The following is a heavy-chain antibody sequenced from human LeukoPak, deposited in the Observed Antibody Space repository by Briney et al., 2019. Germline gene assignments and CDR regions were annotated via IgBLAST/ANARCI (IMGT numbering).Heavy chain of an antibody. D-gene: IGHD3-10*01. Sequence: PGGSLRLSCAASGFTFSDYSLHWVRQAPGRGLERLSYVTGSSSHMYYVDSVKGRFTISRDNAKNSVYLQMNSLRVDDTAVYYCARGTGSGSYLIDYWGQGTLVTVSS. CDR3: ARGTGSGSYLIDY. V-gene: IGHV3-48*01. CDR2: VTGSSSHM. CDR1: GFTFSDYS. J-gene: IGHJ4*02.